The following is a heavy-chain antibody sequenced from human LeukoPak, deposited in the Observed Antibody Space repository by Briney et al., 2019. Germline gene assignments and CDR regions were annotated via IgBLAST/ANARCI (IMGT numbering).Heavy chain of an antibody. CDR1: GDSITTNSYW. J-gene: IGHJ5*02. CDR3: ARRGIWDLQIGNWFDP. V-gene: IGHV4-39*01. CDR2: IYSSGNS. D-gene: IGHD3-16*01. Sequence: PSETLSLTCSISGDSITTNSYWWGWIRQSPGKGLEWIGSIYSSGNSYYNPSLKTRATISPDTTKNQYSLRLTSMTGDAATIYYCARRGIWDLQIGNWFDPWGQGILVIVSS.